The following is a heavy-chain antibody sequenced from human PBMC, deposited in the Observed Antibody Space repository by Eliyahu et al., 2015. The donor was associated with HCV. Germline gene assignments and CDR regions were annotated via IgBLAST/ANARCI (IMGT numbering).Heavy chain of an antibody. V-gene: IGHV3-11*01. Sequence: GGGLVKPGGSLRLSCAASGFTFSDHYMAWIRQAPGKGLEWVSFISSSGSTIYYADSVKGRFTISRDNAKTSFYLQMESLRAEDTAMYYCARAIGHDSHYYGLDVWGKGTTVTVSS. J-gene: IGHJ6*04. CDR3: ARAIGHDSHYYGLDV. D-gene: IGHD3-3*01. CDR2: ISSSGSTI. CDR1: GFTFSDHY.